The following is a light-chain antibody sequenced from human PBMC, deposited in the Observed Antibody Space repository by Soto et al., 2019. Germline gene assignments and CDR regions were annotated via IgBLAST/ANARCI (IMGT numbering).Light chain of an antibody. CDR2: ISN. CDR1: SSNIGGNS. V-gene: IGLV1-44*01. J-gene: IGLJ1*01. CDR3: AAWDDSLNGHV. Sequence: QSVLTQPPPASGTPRQRVTISCSGGSSNIGGNSVTWYQQLPGTAPKLLIYISNRRPSGVPDRFSGSKSGTSASLAISGLQSEDEADYYCAAWDDSLNGHVFGSGTKSP.